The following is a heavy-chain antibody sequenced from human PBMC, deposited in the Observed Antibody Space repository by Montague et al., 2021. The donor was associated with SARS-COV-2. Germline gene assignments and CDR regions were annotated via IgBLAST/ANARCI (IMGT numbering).Heavy chain of an antibody. CDR1: GDSISSSNFY. CDR3: ARHLAISGPAAVSDY. V-gene: IGHV4-39*01. D-gene: IGHD2-2*01. CDR2: IHYSGIT. Sequence: SETLSLTCTVSGDSISSSNFYWGWNRQPPGKGLEWVGTIHYSGITYYNPSLKSRVTISVDTSRNQFSLKLSSVTAADTAIYYCARHLAISGPAAVSDYWGQGTLVTVSS. J-gene: IGHJ4*02.